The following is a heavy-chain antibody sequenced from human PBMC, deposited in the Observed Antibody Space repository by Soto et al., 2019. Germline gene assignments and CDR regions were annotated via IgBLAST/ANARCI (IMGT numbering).Heavy chain of an antibody. V-gene: IGHV2-70*04. CDR1: VVSLNTSGLR. D-gene: IGHD2-15*01. Sequence: GPTMEQPTPSLTHPYTFIVVSLNTSGLRVSWIRQPPGKALEWLARIDWDDDTFYSTSLKTRLTISKDTSKNQVVLTMTNIDPVDTSTYYCAKTGRDGSWFGPWGQGTLVNVSA. J-gene: IGHJ5*02. CDR3: AKTGRDGSWFGP. CDR2: IDWDDDT.